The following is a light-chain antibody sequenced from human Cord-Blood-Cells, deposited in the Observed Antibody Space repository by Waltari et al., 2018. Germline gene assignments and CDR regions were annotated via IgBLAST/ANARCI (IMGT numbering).Light chain of an antibody. CDR2: LGS. Sequence: DIVMTQSPLSLPVTPGEPASISCRSSQSLLHSNGYNYLDWYLQKPGQAPQLLIYLGSNRASGVPDRFSGSGSGTDFTRKISRVEAGDVGVYYCMQALQTPRTFGQGTKVEIK. CDR1: QSLLHSNGYNY. V-gene: IGKV2-28*01. CDR3: MQALQTPRT. J-gene: IGKJ1*01.